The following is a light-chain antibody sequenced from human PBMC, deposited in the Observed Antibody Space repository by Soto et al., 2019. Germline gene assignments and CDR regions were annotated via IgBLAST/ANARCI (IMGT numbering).Light chain of an antibody. CDR2: EVS. V-gene: IGLV2-14*03. Sequence: QSALTQPASVSGSPGQSITISCTGTSSDVGGYKYVSWHQQHPGKAPKLIIYEVSNRPSGISNRFSGSKSGSTASLTISGLQPEEEADYYCSSYTSTSTLYVFGTGTK. CDR3: SSYTSTSTLYV. CDR1: SSDVGGYKY. J-gene: IGLJ1*01.